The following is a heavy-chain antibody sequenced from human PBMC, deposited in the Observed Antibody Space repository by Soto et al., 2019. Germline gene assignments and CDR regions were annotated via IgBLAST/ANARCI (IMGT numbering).Heavy chain of an antibody. CDR1: GFTFSSYA. Sequence: EVQLLESGGGLVQPGGSLRLSCAASGFTFSSYAMSWVRQAPGKGLEWVSAISGSGGSTCYADSVKGRFTISRDNSKNTLYLQMNSLRAEDTAVYYCAKEPYYDFWSGYKYYFDYWGQGTLVTVSS. V-gene: IGHV3-23*01. J-gene: IGHJ4*02. CDR2: ISGSGGST. CDR3: AKEPYYDFWSGYKYYFDY. D-gene: IGHD3-3*01.